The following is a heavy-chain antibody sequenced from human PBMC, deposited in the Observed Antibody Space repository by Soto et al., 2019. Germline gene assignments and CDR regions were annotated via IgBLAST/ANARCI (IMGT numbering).Heavy chain of an antibody. D-gene: IGHD6-19*01. Sequence: GASVKVSCKASGYTFTGYYMHWVRQAPGQGLEWMGWINPNSGGTNYAQKFQGWVTMARDTSISTAYMELSRLRSDDTAVYYCARVEEVAGTYYYYGMDVWGQGTTVTVSS. J-gene: IGHJ6*02. CDR2: INPNSGGT. CDR3: ARVEEVAGTYYYYGMDV. V-gene: IGHV1-2*04. CDR1: GYTFTGYY.